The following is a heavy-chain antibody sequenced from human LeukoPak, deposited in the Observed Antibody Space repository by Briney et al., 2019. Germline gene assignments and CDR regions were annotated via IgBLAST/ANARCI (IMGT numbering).Heavy chain of an antibody. J-gene: IGHJ4*02. Sequence: PGGSLRLSCAASGFTFISYSMNWVRQAPGKGLEWVSSISSSSSYIYYADSVKGRFTISRDNAKNSLYLQMNSLRAEDTAVYYCARDSGYSYGYAFDYWGQGTLVTVSS. CDR1: GFTFISYS. D-gene: IGHD5-18*01. V-gene: IGHV3-21*01. CDR2: ISSSSSYI. CDR3: ARDSGYSYGYAFDY.